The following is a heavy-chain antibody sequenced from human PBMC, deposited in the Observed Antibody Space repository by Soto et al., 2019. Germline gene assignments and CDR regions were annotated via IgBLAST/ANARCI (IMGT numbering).Heavy chain of an antibody. CDR3: ARGDREDIAVVIGVRPGEYGVDV. CDR2: ISYDGGNK. Sequence: QVQLVESGGGVVQPGRSLRLSCAASGFTFRNYAMHWVRQAPGKGLEWVAVISYDGGNKFYRDYVKGRFTISRDNSKNTLYLQINSLRYEDTAVYYCARGDREDIAVVIGVRPGEYGVDVWGQGTGVTVPS. D-gene: IGHD2-15*01. CDR1: GFTFRNYA. J-gene: IGHJ6*02. V-gene: IGHV3-30-3*01.